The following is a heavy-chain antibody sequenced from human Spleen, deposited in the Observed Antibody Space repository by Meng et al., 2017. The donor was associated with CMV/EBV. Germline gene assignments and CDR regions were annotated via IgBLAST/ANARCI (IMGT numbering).Heavy chain of an antibody. CDR1: GYTFTGYY. J-gene: IGHJ1*01. Sequence: GYTFTGYYLNWVRQAPGQGLEWMGWINPKSGGTKYAQKFQGRVTMTRDTSTSTVYMELSGLRSDDTAVYSCARGYCSSTSCYDYFQYWGQGTLVTVYS. CDR3: ARGYCSSTSCYDYFQY. CDR2: INPKSGGT. D-gene: IGHD2-2*01. V-gene: IGHV1-2*02.